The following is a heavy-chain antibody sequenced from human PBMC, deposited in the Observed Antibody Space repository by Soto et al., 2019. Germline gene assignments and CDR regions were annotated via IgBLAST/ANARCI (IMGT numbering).Heavy chain of an antibody. D-gene: IGHD3-3*01. CDR2: IDPSDSYT. V-gene: IGHV5-10-1*01. J-gene: IGHJ4*02. CDR3: ARHGKYYDFWSGYHPQYYFDY. CDR1: GYSFTSYW. Sequence: PGESLKISCKGSGYSFTSYWISWVRQMPGKGLEWMGRIDPSDSYTNYSPSFQGHVTISADKSISTAYLQWSSLKASDTAMYYCARHGKYYDFWSGYHPQYYFDYWGQGTLVTVSS.